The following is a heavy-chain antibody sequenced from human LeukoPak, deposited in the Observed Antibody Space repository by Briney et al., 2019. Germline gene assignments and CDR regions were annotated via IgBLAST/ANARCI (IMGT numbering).Heavy chain of an antibody. CDR3: ARTDIVLMVYAIVHFDL. CDR2: IYYSGST. J-gene: IGHJ2*01. V-gene: IGHV4-39*01. D-gene: IGHD2-8*01. Sequence: SETLSLTCTVSGGSISSGSYYWGWIRQPPGKGLEWIASIYYSGSTYYNPSLKSRVTISVDTSKNQFSLKLNSVTAADTAVYYCARTDIVLMVYAIVHFDLCGRGTLVTVSS. CDR1: GGSISSGSYY.